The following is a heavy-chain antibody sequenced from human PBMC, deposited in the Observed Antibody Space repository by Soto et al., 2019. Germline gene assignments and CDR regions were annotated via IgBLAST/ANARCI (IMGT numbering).Heavy chain of an antibody. CDR1: GFSLSTSGVG. D-gene: IGHD3-3*01. V-gene: IGHV2-5*02. CDR2: LYWDDDK. J-gene: IGHJ6*03. Sequence: QITLKESGPTLVKPTQTLTLTCTFSGFSLSTSGVGVGWIRQPPGKALEWLALLYWDDDKRYSPSLKSRLTITKDTSKNQVVLTMTNMDPVDTATYYCAHIKGGAGGDFWSGYWLEGYYYYYMDVWGKGTTVTVSS. CDR3: AHIKGGAGGDFWSGYWLEGYYYYYMDV.